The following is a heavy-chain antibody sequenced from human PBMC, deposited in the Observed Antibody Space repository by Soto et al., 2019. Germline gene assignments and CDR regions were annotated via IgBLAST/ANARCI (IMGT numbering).Heavy chain of an antibody. J-gene: IGHJ6*02. CDR3: ARMNRDYFYYGMDV. CDR2: IDHNGIS. CDR1: GDSISSSKW. V-gene: IGHV4-4*02. Sequence: SETLSLTCTVSGDSISSSKWWTWVRQIPGKGLEWIGKIDHNGISNYNPSLGSRVTILKDNSKNEVSLKLSSVAAADSAVYYCARMNRDYFYYGMDVWGQGATVTVSS.